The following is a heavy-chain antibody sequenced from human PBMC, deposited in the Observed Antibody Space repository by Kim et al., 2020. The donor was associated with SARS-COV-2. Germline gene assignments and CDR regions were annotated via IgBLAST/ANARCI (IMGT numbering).Heavy chain of an antibody. CDR1: GGSISSGGYY. Sequence: SETLSLTCTVSGGSISSGGYYWSWIRQHPGKGLEWIGYIYYSGSTYYNPSLKSRVTISVDTSKNQFSLKLSSMTAADTAVYYCARDYGSGSYFDYWGQGTLVTVSS. J-gene: IGHJ4*02. CDR3: ARDYGSGSYFDY. CDR2: IYYSGST. D-gene: IGHD3-10*01. V-gene: IGHV4-31*03.